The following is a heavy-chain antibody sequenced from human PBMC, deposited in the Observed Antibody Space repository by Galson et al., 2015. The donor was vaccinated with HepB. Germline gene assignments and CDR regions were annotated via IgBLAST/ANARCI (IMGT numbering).Heavy chain of an antibody. V-gene: IGHV4-59*01. CDR2: IYYSGST. D-gene: IGHD4-23*01. J-gene: IGHJ5*02. CDR3: ARRGRSYGGNVGGKNWFDP. Sequence: SETLSLTCTVSGGSISSYYWSWIRQPPGKGLEWIGYIYYSGSTNYNPSLKSRVTISVDTSKNQFSLKLSSVTAADTAVYYCARRGRSYGGNVGGKNWFDPWGQGTLVTVSS. CDR1: GGSISSYY.